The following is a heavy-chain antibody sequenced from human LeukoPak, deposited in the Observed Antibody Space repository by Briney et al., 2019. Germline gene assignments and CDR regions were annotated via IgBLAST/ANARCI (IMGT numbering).Heavy chain of an antibody. CDR3: ARTAARRFDY. V-gene: IGHV1-46*01. D-gene: IGHD6-6*01. J-gene: IGHJ4*02. Sequence: ASVKVSCKASGCTFPSYFMHWVRQAPGQGLEWIGIINPTGGSTTYAQKFQGRVTMTRDTSTSTVYMELSSLRSDDTAVYYCARTAARRFDYWGQGTLVTVSS. CDR2: INPTGGST. CDR1: GCTFPSYF.